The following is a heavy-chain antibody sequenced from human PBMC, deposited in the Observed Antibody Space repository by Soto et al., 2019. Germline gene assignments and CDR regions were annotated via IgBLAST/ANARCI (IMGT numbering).Heavy chain of an antibody. J-gene: IGHJ4*02. D-gene: IGHD3-9*01. Sequence: QVQLVQSGAEVKKPGSSVKVSCKASGGTFSSYAISWVRQAPGQGLEWMGGIIPIFGTANYAQKFQGRVTITVDESTSTAYMELSSLRSEDTAVYYCGNLRTSYDMLTGTPYFCDYWRQGTLVTVSS. V-gene: IGHV1-69*01. CDR1: GGTFSSYA. CDR3: GNLRTSYDMLTGTPYFCDY. CDR2: IIPIFGTA.